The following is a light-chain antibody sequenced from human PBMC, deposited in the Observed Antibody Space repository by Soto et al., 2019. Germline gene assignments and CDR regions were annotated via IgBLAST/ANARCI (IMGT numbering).Light chain of an antibody. J-gene: IGKJ1*01. CDR2: GAS. Sequence: EIVTTQSPATLSVSPGERATLSCSASQSVSSNYLAWYQQKPGQAPRLLIYGASSRATGIPDRFSGSGSGTEFTLTISRLEPEDFAVYYCQQYGGSPRTFGQGTKVDIK. CDR1: QSVSSNY. V-gene: IGKV3-20*01. CDR3: QQYGGSPRT.